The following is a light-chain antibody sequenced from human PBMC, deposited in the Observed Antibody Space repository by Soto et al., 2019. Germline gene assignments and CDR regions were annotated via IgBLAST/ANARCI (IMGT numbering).Light chain of an antibody. CDR2: DAS. Sequence: EIVLTQSPATLSFSPGERATLSCRASQGVSSYLAWYQQKPGQAPRLLIYDASNRATGIPARFSGSASGTDCPLTISRLQREDFAVYYCQQYGSSTWTFGQGTKVDI. CDR3: QQYGSSTWT. V-gene: IGKV3-11*01. J-gene: IGKJ1*01. CDR1: QGVSSY.